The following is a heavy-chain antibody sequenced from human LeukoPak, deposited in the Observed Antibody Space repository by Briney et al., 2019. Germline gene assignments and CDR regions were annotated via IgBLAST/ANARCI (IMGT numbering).Heavy chain of an antibody. CDR3: VREGGGDYGDYLRY. Sequence: PGGSLRLSCAASGFTVSGNYMSWVRQAPGKGLEWVSVIYSGGDTYSADSVKGRFTISRDNSKNTVYLQMNSLRAEDTAVYYCVREGGGDYGDYLRYWGQGTLVTVSS. CDR1: GFTVSGNY. V-gene: IGHV3-53*01. CDR2: IYSGGDT. J-gene: IGHJ4*02. D-gene: IGHD4-17*01.